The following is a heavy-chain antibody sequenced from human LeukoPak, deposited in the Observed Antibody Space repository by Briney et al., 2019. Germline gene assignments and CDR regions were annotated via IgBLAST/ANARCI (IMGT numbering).Heavy chain of an antibody. CDR1: GFTFSNYG. CDR3: AKGIDGSGIYLVYFDN. D-gene: IGHD3-10*01. CDR2: ISGTGGSR. V-gene: IGHV3-23*01. J-gene: IGHJ4*02. Sequence: PGGSLRLSCAASGFTFSNYGMTWVRQAPGKGLQWVSGISGTGGSRYYGDSVKGRFTISRDNSKNTLYLQMDSLRAEDTAVYYCAKGIDGSGIYLVYFDNWGQGTLVTVSS.